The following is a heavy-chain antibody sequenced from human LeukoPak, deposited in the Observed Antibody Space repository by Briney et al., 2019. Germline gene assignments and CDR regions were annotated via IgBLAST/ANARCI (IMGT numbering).Heavy chain of an antibody. CDR3: ASLPQYSSSYKIDY. CDR2: IYHSGST. Sequence: SGTLSLTCAVSGGSISSSNWWSWVRQPPGKGLEWIGEIYHSGSTNYNPSLKSRVTISVDKSKNQFSLKLSSATAADTAVYYCASLPQYSSSYKIDYWGQGTLVIVSS. V-gene: IGHV4-4*02. J-gene: IGHJ4*02. CDR1: GGSISSSNW. D-gene: IGHD6-13*01.